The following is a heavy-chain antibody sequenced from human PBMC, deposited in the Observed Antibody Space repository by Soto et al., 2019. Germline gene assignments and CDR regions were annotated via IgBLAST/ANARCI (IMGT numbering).Heavy chain of an antibody. CDR2: ISYDGSNK. D-gene: IGHD2-2*01. Sequence: QVQLVESGGGVVQPGRSLRLSCAASGFTFSNYAMHWVRQAPGKGLEWVALISYDGSNKYYADSVKGRFTISRDNSKNTLYLQMSRLKAEDTAVYYCAGGGYCISTSCYLNWFDPWGQGTLVTVSS. V-gene: IGHV3-30-3*01. CDR3: AGGGYCISTSCYLNWFDP. J-gene: IGHJ5*02. CDR1: GFTFSNYA.